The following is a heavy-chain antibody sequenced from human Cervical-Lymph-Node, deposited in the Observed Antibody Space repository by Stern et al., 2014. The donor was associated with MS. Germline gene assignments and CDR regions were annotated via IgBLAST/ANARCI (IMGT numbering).Heavy chain of an antibody. CDR1: DLAFSTYW. CDR2: TNQAGSEK. CDR3: ANGGTTWN. D-gene: IGHD1-1*01. J-gene: IGHJ4*02. V-gene: IGHV3-7*03. Sequence: VQLVESGGGEVPSGGSLRLSCVAADLAFSTYWMNWVRQAPGKGLQWVANTNQAGSEKYYVDSVKGRFTISRDNAKKSLYLQMNNLRSEDTAVYYCANGGTTWNWGQGTLVTVSS.